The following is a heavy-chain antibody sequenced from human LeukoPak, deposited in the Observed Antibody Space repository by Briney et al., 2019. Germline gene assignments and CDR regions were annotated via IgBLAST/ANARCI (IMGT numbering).Heavy chain of an antibody. CDR1: EFSPTNFW. V-gene: IGHV3-7*01. D-gene: IGHD2-2*03. CDR3: ATFVGIVSGTYTVPGGLLV. CDR2: IKHDGTEK. Sequence: GGSLRLSCVASEFSPTNFWMTWVRRAPGRGLERVANIKHDGTEKFYVDSVKGRFTISRDNAKSSLYLQMNSLRAEDTAVYYCATFVGIVSGTYTVPGGLLVWGKGTTVTVSS. J-gene: IGHJ6*04.